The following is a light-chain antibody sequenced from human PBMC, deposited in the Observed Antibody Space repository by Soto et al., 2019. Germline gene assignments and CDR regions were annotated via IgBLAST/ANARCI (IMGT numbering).Light chain of an antibody. J-gene: IGKJ5*01. V-gene: IGKV3D-15*01. CDR1: QSVSSN. CDR3: QQYGRSIT. CDR2: DAS. Sequence: EIVMTQSKATVSVSPLERGTLSCRASQSVSSNLAWYQQKPGQAPRLVIYDASTRATGIPDRFSGIWSGTEFTLTISSLQSEDFAVFYCQQYGRSITFGQGTRLEIK.